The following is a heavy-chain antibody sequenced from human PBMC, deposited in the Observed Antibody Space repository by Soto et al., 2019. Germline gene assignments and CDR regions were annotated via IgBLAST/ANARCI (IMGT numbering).Heavy chain of an antibody. D-gene: IGHD2-15*01. Sequence: SETLSLTCTVSGGSVSSGSYYWSWIRQPPGKGLEWIGYIYYSGSTNYNPSLKSRVTISVDTSKNQFSLKLSSVTAADTAVYYCARGGKKKLVATYYYYGMDVWGQGTKVTVYS. V-gene: IGHV4-61*01. J-gene: IGHJ6*02. CDR2: IYYSGST. CDR3: ARGGKKKLVATYYYYGMDV. CDR1: GGSVSSGSYY.